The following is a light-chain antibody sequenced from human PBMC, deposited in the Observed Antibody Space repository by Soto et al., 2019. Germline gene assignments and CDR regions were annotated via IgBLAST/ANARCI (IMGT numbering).Light chain of an antibody. V-gene: IGKV3-20*01. CDR1: QSVSSSY. CDR2: GAS. Sequence: EIVLTQSPGTLSLSPGERATLSCRASQSVSSSYLAWYQQKTGQAPRLLIYGASSRATGIPDRFSGSGSATEFTLTISRLEPEDFAVYYYQQYGSSLPYTFGQGTKLEIK. J-gene: IGKJ2*01. CDR3: QQYGSSLPYT.